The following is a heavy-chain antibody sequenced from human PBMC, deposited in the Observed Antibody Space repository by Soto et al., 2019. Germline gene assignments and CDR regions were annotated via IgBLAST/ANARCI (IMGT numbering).Heavy chain of an antibody. CDR3: ARGDSSSWYRWFDP. J-gene: IGHJ5*02. V-gene: IGHV4-31*03. CDR1: GGSISSGGYY. D-gene: IGHD6-13*01. CDR2: IYYSGST. Sequence: SETLSLTCTFSGGSISSGGYYWSWIRQHPGKGLEWIGYIYYSGSTYYNPSLKSRVTISVDTSKNQFSLKLSSVTAADTAVYYCARGDSSSWYRWFDPWGQGTLVTVSS.